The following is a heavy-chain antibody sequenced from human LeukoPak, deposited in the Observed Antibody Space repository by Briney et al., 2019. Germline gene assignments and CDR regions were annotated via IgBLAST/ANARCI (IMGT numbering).Heavy chain of an antibody. V-gene: IGHV1-8*03. J-gene: IGHJ4*02. Sequence: ASVKVSCKASGYTFTSYDINWVRQATGQGLEWMGWMNPNSGNTGYAQKFQGRVTITRNTSISTAYMELSSLRSEDTAVYYCAVIAAAGRGYYFDYWGQGTLVTVSS. CDR3: AVIAAAGRGYYFDY. CDR1: GYTFTSYD. D-gene: IGHD6-13*01. CDR2: MNPNSGNT.